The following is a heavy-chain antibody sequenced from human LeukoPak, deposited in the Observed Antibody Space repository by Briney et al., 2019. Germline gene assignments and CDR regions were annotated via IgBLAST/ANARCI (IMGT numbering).Heavy chain of an antibody. Sequence: GASVKVSCKASGYTYTSYGISWVRQAPGQGLEWMGWISAYNGNTNYAQKLQGRVTMTTDTSTSTAYMELRSLRSDDTAVYYCARDRILWFGELFPLGSWGQGTLVTVSS. D-gene: IGHD3-10*01. CDR2: ISAYNGNT. CDR3: ARDRILWFGELFPLGS. CDR1: GYTYTSYG. J-gene: IGHJ4*02. V-gene: IGHV1-18*01.